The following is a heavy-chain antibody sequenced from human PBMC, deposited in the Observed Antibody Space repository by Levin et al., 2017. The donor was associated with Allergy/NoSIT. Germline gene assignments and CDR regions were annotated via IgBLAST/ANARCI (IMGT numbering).Heavy chain of an antibody. Sequence: GGSLRLSCAASGFTFSDYYMSWIRQAPGKGLEWVSYISSSSSYTNYADSVKGRFTISRDNAKNSLYLQMNSLRAEDTAVYYCARRSGSSGYYSIDYWGQGTLVTVSS. V-gene: IGHV3-11*03. CDR3: ARRSGSSGYYSIDY. CDR2: ISSSSSYT. D-gene: IGHD3-22*01. CDR1: GFTFSDYY. J-gene: IGHJ4*02.